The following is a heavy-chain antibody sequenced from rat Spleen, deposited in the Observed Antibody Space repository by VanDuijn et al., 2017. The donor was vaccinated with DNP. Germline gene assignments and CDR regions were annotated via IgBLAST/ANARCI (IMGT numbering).Heavy chain of an antibody. J-gene: IGHJ3*01. Sequence: EVQLVESGGGLVQAGRSMKLSCAASGFTFSNHDMAWVRQAPKKGLEWVASVIYDGRTTYYRDSVKGRFTISRDNAKSTLYLQMDSLRSEDMATYYCASGGGGIWFAYWGQGTLVTVSS. CDR1: GFTFSNHD. CDR3: ASGGGGIWFAY. V-gene: IGHV5-7*01. D-gene: IGHD1-11*01. CDR2: VIYDGRTT.